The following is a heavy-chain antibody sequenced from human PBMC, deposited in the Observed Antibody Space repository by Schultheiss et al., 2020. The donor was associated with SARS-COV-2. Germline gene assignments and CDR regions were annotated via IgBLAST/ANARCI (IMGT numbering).Heavy chain of an antibody. CDR1: GGSVSTDF. Sequence: SETLSLTCTVSGGSVSTDFWSWFRQPPGKGLEWIGYVHYSGSTDSNPSLKSRVITSVDTSKNQFSLKLSSVTAADTAVYYCAKAPPRIAAAATSYYFDYWGQGTLVTVSS. D-gene: IGHD6-13*01. V-gene: IGHV4-59*02. J-gene: IGHJ4*02. CDR2: VHYSGST. CDR3: AKAPPRIAAAATSYYFDY.